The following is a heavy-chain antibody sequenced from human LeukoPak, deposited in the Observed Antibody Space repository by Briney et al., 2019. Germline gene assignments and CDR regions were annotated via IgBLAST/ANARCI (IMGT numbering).Heavy chain of an antibody. Sequence: SETLSLTCTVAGGSISGYYWSWIRQPPGRGLEWIGFVYYSGSTKYNPSLKSRVTISVDTSKNQSSLKLTSVTAADTAVYYSARYGSGSYSDDHFQHWGQGTLVTVSS. J-gene: IGHJ1*01. V-gene: IGHV4-59*08. CDR1: GGSISGYY. CDR2: VYYSGST. D-gene: IGHD3-10*01. CDR3: ARYGSGSYSDDHFQH.